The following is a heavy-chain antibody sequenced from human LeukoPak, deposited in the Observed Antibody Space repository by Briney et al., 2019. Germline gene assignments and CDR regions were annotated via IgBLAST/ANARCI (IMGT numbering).Heavy chain of an antibody. D-gene: IGHD3-22*01. CDR2: IYTSGST. Sequence: SETLSLTCTVSGGSISSYYWSWIRQPPGKGLEWVGYIYTSGSTNYNPSLKSRVTTSVDTSKNQFSLKLSSVTAADTAVYYCARQRSSGYFSPTCFDPWGQGTLSPSPQ. CDR3: ARQRSSGYFSPTCFDP. CDR1: GGSISSYY. V-gene: IGHV4-4*09. J-gene: IGHJ5*02.